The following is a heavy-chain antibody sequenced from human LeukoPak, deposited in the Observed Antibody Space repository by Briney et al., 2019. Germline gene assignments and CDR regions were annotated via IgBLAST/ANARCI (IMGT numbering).Heavy chain of an antibody. J-gene: IGHJ3*02. V-gene: IGHV3-7*01. D-gene: IGHD3-3*01. Sequence: GVYLRRSSAASGFTFNSFWMSRVPQAPGKGWVGVANIKQDGSEKYYVDSVKVRFTISRATAKNYLYLQRHSLRAEDASVCSSAREVTYYDFWSGQTPLDAWEIWGQGTMVTVSS. CDR3: AREVTYYDFWSGQTPLDAWEI. CDR1: GFTFNSFW. CDR2: IKQDGSEK.